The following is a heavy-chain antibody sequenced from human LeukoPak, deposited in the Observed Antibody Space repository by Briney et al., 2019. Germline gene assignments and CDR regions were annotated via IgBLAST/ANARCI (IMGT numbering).Heavy chain of an antibody. D-gene: IGHD3-10*01. CDR1: GVTPSSNH. V-gene: IGHV3-53*01. CDR2: IYSGSST. CDR3: ASESIWFGELDAFDI. Sequence: RGSPRLSPAASGVTPSSNHMRWVPPAPGKGLERVSGIYSGSSTYYADSVKGRFTISRDNSKNTLYLQMNSLRAEDTAVYYGASESIWFGELDAFDIWGQGTMVTVSS. J-gene: IGHJ3*02.